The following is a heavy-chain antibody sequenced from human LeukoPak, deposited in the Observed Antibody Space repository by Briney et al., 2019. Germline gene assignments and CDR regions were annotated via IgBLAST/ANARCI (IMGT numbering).Heavy chain of an antibody. CDR2: IYTSGSN. CDR1: GGSISSYY. V-gene: IGHV4-4*07. D-gene: IGHD2-2*01. J-gene: IGHJ1*01. CDR3: ARDGAPYARGEYFQH. Sequence: SETLSHTCTVSGGSISSYYWSWIRQPAGKGLEWIGRIYTSGSNNYNPSLKSRVTMSVDTSKNQFSLKLSAVTAADTAVYYCARDGAPYARGEYFQHWGQGTLVTVSS.